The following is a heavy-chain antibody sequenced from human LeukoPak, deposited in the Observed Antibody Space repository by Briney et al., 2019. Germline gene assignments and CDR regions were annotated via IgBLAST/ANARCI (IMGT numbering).Heavy chain of an antibody. CDR2: MNPNSGNR. CDR1: GYTFSSYD. V-gene: IGHV1-8*03. CDR3: ARNYYYMDV. J-gene: IGHJ6*03. Sequence: ASVKVSCKASGYTFSSYDINWVRQATGQGLEWMGWMNPNSGNRGYAQKFQGRVTITRNTSISTAYMELSSLRSDDTAVYYCARNYYYMDVWGKGTTVTISS.